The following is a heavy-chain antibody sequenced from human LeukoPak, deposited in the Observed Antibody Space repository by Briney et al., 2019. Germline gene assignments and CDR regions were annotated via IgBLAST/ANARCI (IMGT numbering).Heavy chain of an antibody. CDR3: ATAGYYDSSGNPFDY. V-gene: IGHV1-24*01. CDR2: FDPEDGET. D-gene: IGHD3-22*01. Sequence: ASVKVSCKVSGDTFTELSRHRVRQAPGKGLEWMGGFDPEDGETIYAQKFQGRVTMTEDTSTDTAYMELSSLRSEDTAVYYCATAGYYDSSGNPFDYWGQGTLVTVSS. J-gene: IGHJ4*02. CDR1: GDTFTELS.